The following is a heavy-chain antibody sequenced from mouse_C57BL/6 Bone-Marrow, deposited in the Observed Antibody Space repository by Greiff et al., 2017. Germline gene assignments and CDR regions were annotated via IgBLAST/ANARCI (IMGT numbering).Heavy chain of an antibody. V-gene: IGHV1-69*01. D-gene: IGHD1-1*01. CDR3: ARSMGYGRALYYLDY. Sequence: QVQLQQPGAELVMPGASVKLSCKASGYTFTSYWMHWVKQRPGQGLEWIGEIDPSDSYTNYNQKFKGKSTLTVDKSSSTAYMQLSSLTSEDSAFYFCARSMGYGRALYYLDYWGQGTTLTVSS. CDR2: IDPSDSYT. CDR1: GYTFTSYW. J-gene: IGHJ2*01.